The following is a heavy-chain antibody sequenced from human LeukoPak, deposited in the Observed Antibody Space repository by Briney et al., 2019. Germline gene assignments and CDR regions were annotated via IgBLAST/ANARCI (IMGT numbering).Heavy chain of an antibody. Sequence: GGSLRLPCAASGFTFSSYSMNWVRQAPGKGLEWVSSISISSSYIYYVDSVKGRFTISRDNAKNSLYLQMNSLRAEDTAVYYCARDQRIQLSSYAFDIWGQGTMVTVSS. CDR1: GFTFSSYS. D-gene: IGHD5-18*01. CDR2: ISISSSYI. CDR3: ARDQRIQLSSYAFDI. V-gene: IGHV3-21*01. J-gene: IGHJ3*02.